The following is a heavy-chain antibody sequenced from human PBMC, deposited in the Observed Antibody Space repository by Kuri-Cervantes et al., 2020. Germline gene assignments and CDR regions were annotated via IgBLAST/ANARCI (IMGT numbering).Heavy chain of an antibody. CDR1: GGSFSGYY. V-gene: IGHV4-34*01. Sequence: SETLSLTCAVYGGSFSGYYWSWIRQPPGEGLEWIGEINHSGSTNYNPSPKSRVTISVDTSKNQFSLKLSSVTAADTAVYYCARGRVIFGVGRNWFDPWGQGTLVTVSS. D-gene: IGHD3-3*01. CDR2: INHSGST. CDR3: ARGRVIFGVGRNWFDP. J-gene: IGHJ5*02.